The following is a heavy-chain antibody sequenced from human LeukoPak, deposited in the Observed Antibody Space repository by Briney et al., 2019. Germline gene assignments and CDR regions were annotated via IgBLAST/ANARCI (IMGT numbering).Heavy chain of an antibody. V-gene: IGHV1-69*13. Sequence: ASVKVSCKASGGTFSSYAISWVRQAPGQGLEWMGGIIPIFGTASYAQKFQGRVTITADESTSTAYMELSSLRSEDTAVYYCARKSGDSVPSYYYYMDVWGKGTTVTISS. J-gene: IGHJ6*03. CDR3: ARKSGDSVPSYYYYMDV. CDR1: GGTFSSYA. D-gene: IGHD4-17*01. CDR2: IIPIFGTA.